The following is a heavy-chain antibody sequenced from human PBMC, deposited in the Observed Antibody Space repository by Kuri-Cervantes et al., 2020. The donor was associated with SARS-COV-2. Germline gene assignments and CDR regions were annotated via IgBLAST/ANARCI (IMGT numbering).Heavy chain of an antibody. V-gene: IGHV4-39*07. J-gene: IGHJ6*02. Sequence: GSLRLSCTVSGGSISSSSYYWGWIRQPPGKGLEWIGEINHSGSTNYNPSLKSRVTISVDTSKNQFSLKLSSVTAADTAVYYCARGLAVAVPPGVYYYYGMDVWGQGTTVTVSS. D-gene: IGHD2-2*01. CDR1: GGSISSSSYY. CDR3: ARGLAVAVPPGVYYYYGMDV. CDR2: INHSGST.